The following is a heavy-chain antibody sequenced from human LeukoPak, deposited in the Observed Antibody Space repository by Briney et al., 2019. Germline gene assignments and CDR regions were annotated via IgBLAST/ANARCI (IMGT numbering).Heavy chain of an antibody. CDR1: GGSISSYY. CDR3: ARGGYYGSGNDFRFDP. J-gene: IGHJ5*02. V-gene: IGHV4-59*01. Sequence: TSETLSLTCTVSGGSISSYYWSWIRQSPGKGLECIGYIHYTGSTNYNPSLKSRVTISVETSKNQFSLKLKSVTAADTAVYYCARGGYYGSGNDFRFDPWGQGTLVTVSS. CDR2: IHYTGST. D-gene: IGHD3-10*01.